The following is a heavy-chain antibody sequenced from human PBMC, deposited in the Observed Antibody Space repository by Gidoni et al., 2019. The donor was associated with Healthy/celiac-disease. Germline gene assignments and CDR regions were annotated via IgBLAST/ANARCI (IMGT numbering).Heavy chain of an antibody. J-gene: IGHJ4*02. CDR1: GVFISSGGYY. CDR2: IHYSGST. Sequence: QVQLQESGPGLLNPSQTLSPICTVSGVFISSGGYYWSWIRQHPGKGLEWIGYIHYSGSTYYNPSLKSRVTISVDTSKSQFSLKLSSVTAADTAVYCCARGVRYSSGCRGYDYWGQGTLVTVSS. D-gene: IGHD6-19*01. CDR3: ARGVRYSSGCRGYDY. V-gene: IGHV4-31*03.